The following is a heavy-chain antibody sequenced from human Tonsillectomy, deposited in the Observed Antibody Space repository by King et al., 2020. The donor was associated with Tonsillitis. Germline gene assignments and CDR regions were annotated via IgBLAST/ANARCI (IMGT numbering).Heavy chain of an antibody. V-gene: IGHV3-11*01. CDR1: GFTFSDYY. J-gene: IGHJ4*02. CDR2: ISSSGSII. D-gene: IGHD6-13*01. CDR3: ARDLGRYSSSWGGDC. Sequence: QLVQSGGGLVKPGGSLRLSCAASGFTFSDYYMNWIRQAPGKGLERVSYISSSGSIIYYADSVKGRFTISSDNAKNSLYLQMNSLRPEDTAVYYCARDLGRYSSSWGGDCWGQGTLVTVSS.